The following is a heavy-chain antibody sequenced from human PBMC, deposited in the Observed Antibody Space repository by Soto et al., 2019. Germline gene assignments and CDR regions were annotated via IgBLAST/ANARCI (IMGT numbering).Heavy chain of an antibody. CDR3: ARDFGVDQKVRLYSNSWWYFDY. CDR2: ISAYNGNT. Sequence: ASVKVSCKASGYTFTSYGISWVRQAPGQGLEWMGWISAYNGNTNYAQKLQGRVTMTTDTSTSTAYMELRSLRSDDTAVYYCARDFGVDQKVRLYSNSWWYFDYWGQGTLVTVS. V-gene: IGHV1-18*01. CDR1: GYTFTSYG. J-gene: IGHJ4*02. D-gene: IGHD6-13*01.